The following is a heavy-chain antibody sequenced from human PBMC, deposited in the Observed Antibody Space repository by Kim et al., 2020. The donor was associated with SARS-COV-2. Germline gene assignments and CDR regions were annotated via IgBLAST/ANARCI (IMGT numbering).Heavy chain of an antibody. V-gene: IGHV5-51*01. CDR3: ARSLYDIPSWFDP. D-gene: IGHD3-9*01. Sequence: PYLQGKVTISTDKSMSTAYLQWSSLKASDTAMYYCARSLYDIPSWFDPWGQGTLVTVSS. J-gene: IGHJ5*02.